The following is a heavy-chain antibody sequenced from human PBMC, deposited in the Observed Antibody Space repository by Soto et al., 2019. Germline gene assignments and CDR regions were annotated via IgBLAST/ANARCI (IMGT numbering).Heavy chain of an antibody. CDR2: IYYSGST. CDR3: ARGFDY. CDR1: GGSISSYY. J-gene: IGHJ4*02. Sequence: SETLSLTCTVSGGSISSYYWSWIRQPPGKGLEWIGYIYYSGSTNYNPSLKSRVTISVDTSKNQFSLKLSSVTAADTAVYYCARGFDYWGQGNLVTVSS. V-gene: IGHV4-59*01.